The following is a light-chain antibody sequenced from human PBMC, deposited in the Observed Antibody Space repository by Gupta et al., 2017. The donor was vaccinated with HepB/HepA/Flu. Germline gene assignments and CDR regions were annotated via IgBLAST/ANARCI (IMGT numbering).Light chain of an antibody. Sequence: EIVLTQSPGTLSLSPGERATLYCRASQSVRYNYIAWYQQKPGQAPRLLIHGISSRAPGIPDRFSGSGSGTDYTLSINGLAPEDSAVYYCQQYSSSVLTFGGGSKVEIK. V-gene: IGKV3-20*01. CDR2: GIS. CDR3: QQYSSSVLT. CDR1: QSVRYNY. J-gene: IGKJ4*01.